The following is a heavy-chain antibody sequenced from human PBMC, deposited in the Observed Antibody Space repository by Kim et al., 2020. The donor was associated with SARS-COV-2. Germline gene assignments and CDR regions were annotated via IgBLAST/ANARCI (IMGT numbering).Heavy chain of an antibody. J-gene: IGHJ3*02. CDR3: ARDGELRQHDAFDI. D-gene: IGHD1-26*01. Sequence: ASVKVSCKASGYTFTSYDINWVRQATGQGLEWMGWMNPNSGNTGYAQKFQGRVTMTRNTSISTAYMELSSLRSEDTAVYYCARDGELRQHDAFDIWGQGTMVTVSS. V-gene: IGHV1-8*01. CDR2: MNPNSGNT. CDR1: GYTFTSYD.